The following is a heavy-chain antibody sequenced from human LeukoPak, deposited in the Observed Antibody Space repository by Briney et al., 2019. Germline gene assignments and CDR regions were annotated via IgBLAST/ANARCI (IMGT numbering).Heavy chain of an antibody. CDR3: ERGKRYYYYYGMDV. Sequence: SETLSLTCAVYGGSFSGYYWSWIRQPPGKGLEWIGEINHSGSTNYNPSLKSRVTISVDTSKNQFSLKLSSVTAADTAVYYCERGKRYYYYYGMDVWGQGTTVTVSS. CDR1: GGSFSGYY. CDR2: INHSGST. J-gene: IGHJ6*02. D-gene: IGHD6-25*01. V-gene: IGHV4-34*01.